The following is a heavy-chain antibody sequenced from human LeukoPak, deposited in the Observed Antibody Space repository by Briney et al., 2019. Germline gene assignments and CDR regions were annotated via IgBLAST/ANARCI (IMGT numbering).Heavy chain of an antibody. V-gene: IGHV3-74*01. J-gene: IGHJ4*02. D-gene: IGHD1-1*01. CDR3: ARTEGRTTSFDY. Sequence: GGSLRLSCAASGFTFSNYALSWVRQAPGKGLEWVSRINSDGSSTSYADSVKGRFTISRDNAKNTLYLQMNSLRAEDTAVYYCARTEGRTTSFDYWGQGTLVTVSS. CDR1: GFTFSNYA. CDR2: INSDGSST.